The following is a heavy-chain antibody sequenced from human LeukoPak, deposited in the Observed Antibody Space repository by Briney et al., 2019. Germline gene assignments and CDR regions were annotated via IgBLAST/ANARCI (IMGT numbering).Heavy chain of an antibody. J-gene: IGHJ6*04. CDR3: ARGGIAAAGTYGMDV. V-gene: IGHV3-11*06. D-gene: IGHD6-13*01. CDR2: ISSSSSYT. Sequence: GGSLRLSCAASGFTFSDYYMSWIRQAPGKGLEWVSCISSSSSYTNYADSVKGRFTISRDNAKNSLYLQMNSLRAEDTAVYYCARGGIAAAGTYGMDVWGKGTTVTVSS. CDR1: GFTFSDYY.